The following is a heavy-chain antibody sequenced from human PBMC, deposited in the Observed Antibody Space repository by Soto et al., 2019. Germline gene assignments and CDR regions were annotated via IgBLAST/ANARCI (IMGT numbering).Heavy chain of an antibody. CDR3: ARAHSGGYDSSGY. D-gene: IGHD3-22*01. CDR2: INPNSGGT. V-gene: IGHV1-2*02. Sequence: GASVKVSCKASGYTFTGYYMHWVRQAPGQGLEWMGWINPNSGGTNYAQKFQGRVTMTRDTSISTAYMELSRLRSDDTAVYYCARAHSGGYDSSGYWGQGTLVTVSS. CDR1: GYTFTGYY. J-gene: IGHJ4*02.